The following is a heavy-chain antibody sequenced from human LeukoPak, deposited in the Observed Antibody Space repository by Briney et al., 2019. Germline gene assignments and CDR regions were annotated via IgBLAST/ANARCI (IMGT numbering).Heavy chain of an antibody. CDR3: AREGGHHSRGGRPYYYDSSGYSYTFDY. CDR2: INHSGST. Sequence: PSETLSLTCAVYGGTFSGYYWSWIRQPPGKGLEWIGEINHSGSTNYNPSLKRRVTISVGTPKTEFSLQLSSVTAADTAVYYCAREGGHHSRGGRPYYYDSSGYSYTFDYWGQGTLVTVSS. CDR1: GGTFSGYY. V-gene: IGHV4-34*01. J-gene: IGHJ4*02. D-gene: IGHD3-22*01.